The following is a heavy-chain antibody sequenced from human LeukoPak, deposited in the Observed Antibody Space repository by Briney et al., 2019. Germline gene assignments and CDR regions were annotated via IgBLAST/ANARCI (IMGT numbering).Heavy chain of an antibody. CDR1: GYTFTGYY. CDR2: INPNSGGT. Sequence: ASVKVSCKASGYTFTGYYMHWVRQAPGQGLEWMGWINPNSGGTNYAQKFQGRVTMTRDTSISTAYMELSRLRSDDTAVYYCARSRYDILTGFDYWGQGTLATVSS. CDR3: ARSRYDILTGFDY. J-gene: IGHJ4*02. V-gene: IGHV1-2*02. D-gene: IGHD3-9*01.